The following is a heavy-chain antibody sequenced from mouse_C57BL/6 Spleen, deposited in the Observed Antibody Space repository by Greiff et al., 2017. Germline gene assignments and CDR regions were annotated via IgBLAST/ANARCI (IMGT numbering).Heavy chain of an antibody. CDR3: ARSKLDY. V-gene: IGHV1-50*01. CDR2: IDPSDSYT. CDR1: GYTFTSYW. Sequence: QVQLQQPGAELVKPGASVKLSCKASGYTFTSYWMQWVKQRPGQGLEWIGEIDPSDSYTNYNQKFKGKATLTVDTSSSTAYMQLSILTSEDSAVYYCARSKLDYWGQGTTLTVSS. J-gene: IGHJ2*01.